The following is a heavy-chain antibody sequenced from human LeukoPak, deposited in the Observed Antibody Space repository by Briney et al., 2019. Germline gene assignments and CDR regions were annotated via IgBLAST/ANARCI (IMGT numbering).Heavy chain of an antibody. Sequence: SVKVSCKASGGTFSSYAISWVRQAPGQGLEWMGGIIPIFGTANYAQKFQGRVTMTRDTSISTAYMELSRLRSDDTAVYYCARELDELRYFDWLSEHDAFDIWGQGTMVTVSS. CDR2: IIPIFGTA. CDR3: ARELDELRYFDWLSEHDAFDI. D-gene: IGHD3-9*01. V-gene: IGHV1-69*05. CDR1: GGTFSSYA. J-gene: IGHJ3*02.